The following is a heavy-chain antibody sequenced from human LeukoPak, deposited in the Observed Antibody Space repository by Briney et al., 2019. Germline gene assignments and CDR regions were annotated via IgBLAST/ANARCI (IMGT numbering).Heavy chain of an antibody. CDR3: ARPEAPGEGTQVANAFDI. CDR2: MNPNSGNT. D-gene: IGHD3-10*01. CDR1: GYTFTSYG. V-gene: IGHV1-8*03. J-gene: IGHJ3*02. Sequence: ASVRVSCKASGYTFTSYGINWVRQATGQGLEWMGWMNPNSGNTGYAQKFQGRVTITRNTSISTAYMELSSLRSEDTAVYYCARPEAPGEGTQVANAFDIWGQGTMVTVSS.